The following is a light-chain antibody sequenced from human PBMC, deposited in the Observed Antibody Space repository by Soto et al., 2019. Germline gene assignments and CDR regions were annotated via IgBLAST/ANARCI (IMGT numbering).Light chain of an antibody. Sequence: QSALTQPASVSGSPGQSITISCTGTSSDVGGYNYVSWFQQHPGKAPKLIVYQVSYRPSGISYRFSGSKSGNTASLTISGLQDEDEAEYYCSSYTSSNTPYVFGTGTELTVL. CDR1: SSDVGGYNY. J-gene: IGLJ1*01. V-gene: IGLV2-14*01. CDR3: SSYTSSNTPYV. CDR2: QVS.